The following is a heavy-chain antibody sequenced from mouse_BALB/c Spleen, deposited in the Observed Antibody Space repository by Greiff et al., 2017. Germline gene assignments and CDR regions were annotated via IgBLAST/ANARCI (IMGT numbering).Heavy chain of an antibody. V-gene: IGHV3-2*02. CDR3: ARGVYYGYWYFDV. D-gene: IGHD1-1*01. CDR1: GYSITSDYA. J-gene: IGHJ1*01. CDR2: ISYSGST. Sequence: EVQLVESGPGLVKPSQSLSLTCTVTGYSITSDYAWNWIRQFPGNKLEWMGYISYSGSTSYNPSLKSRISITRDTSKNQFFLQLNSVTTEDTATYYCARGVYYGYWYFDVWGAGTTVTVSS.